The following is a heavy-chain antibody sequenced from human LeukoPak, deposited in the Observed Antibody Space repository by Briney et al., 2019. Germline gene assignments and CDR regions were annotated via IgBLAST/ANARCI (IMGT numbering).Heavy chain of an antibody. J-gene: IGHJ6*04. D-gene: IGHD3-9*01. V-gene: IGHV4-34*01. CDR3: ARVGPRGLRYFRNFAMDV. CDR1: GESFRVYY. CDR2: INQRGRT. Sequence: SETLSLTCAVYGESFRVYYASWIPDPPGKGLECIGEINQRGRTNYNPSLKSRVTISVDTSKNQFSLKLSSVTAADTAVYYCARVGPRGLRYFRNFAMDVWGKGTTVTVSS.